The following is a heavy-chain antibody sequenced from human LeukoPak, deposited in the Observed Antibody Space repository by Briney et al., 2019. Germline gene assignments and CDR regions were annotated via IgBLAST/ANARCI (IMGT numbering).Heavy chain of an antibody. V-gene: IGHV3-23*01. D-gene: IGHD6-6*01. Sequence: GGSLRLSCAASGSTFSSYAMSWVRQAPGKGLEWVSVITGSGGSTYYADSVKGRFTVSRDNSKNTLYLQMNSLRAEDTAVYYCAKVVQQLANHDAFDIWGQGTMVTVSS. J-gene: IGHJ3*02. CDR2: ITGSGGST. CDR3: AKVVQQLANHDAFDI. CDR1: GSTFSSYA.